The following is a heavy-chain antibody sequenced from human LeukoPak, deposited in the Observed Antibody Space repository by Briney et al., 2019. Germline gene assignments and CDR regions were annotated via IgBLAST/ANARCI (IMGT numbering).Heavy chain of an antibody. V-gene: IGHV4-59*01. J-gene: IGHJ4*02. Sequence: PSETLSLTCTVSGGSISGYHWSCIRQPPGKGLEGIGSVSYSGSTNYNPSLKTRVTISVDTSKIQFSLKVGSVAAADTAVYYCARDRPYYFGSGNYYSFDIWGQGTLVTVSS. D-gene: IGHD3-10*01. CDR3: ARDRPYYFGSGNYYSFDI. CDR1: GGSISGYH. CDR2: VSYSGST.